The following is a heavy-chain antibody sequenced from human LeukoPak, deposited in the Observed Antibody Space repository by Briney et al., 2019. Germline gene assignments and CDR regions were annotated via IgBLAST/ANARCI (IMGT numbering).Heavy chain of an antibody. CDR1: GGSINNYY. CDR2: IYYTGST. V-gene: IGHV4-59*08. CDR3: ARFSQYYDSPTHYLDY. Sequence: SETLSLTCTVSGGSINNYYWSWVRQPPGAGLEWLAYIYYTGSTNYNPSLKTRLTISVDTSKNQFSLRLNSVTAADTAVYYCARFSQYYDSPTHYLDYWGQGILETVSS. D-gene: IGHD2/OR15-2a*01. J-gene: IGHJ4*02.